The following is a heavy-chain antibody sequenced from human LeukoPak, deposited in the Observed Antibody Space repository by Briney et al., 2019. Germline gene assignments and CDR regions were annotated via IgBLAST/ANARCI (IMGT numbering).Heavy chain of an antibody. V-gene: IGHV3-30*02. CDR1: LFTPSNYL. CDR2: IRSDGSYR. J-gene: IGHJ4*02. Sequence: RGSLRLSPAASLFTPSNYLLSSVRQAPGKRPEWRPFIRSDGSYRYYADSVKGRFTISRDNSKNTLYLQMNSLRAEDTAVYYCARILDSAWGELGYWGQGTLVTVSS. D-gene: IGHD6-19*01. CDR3: ARILDSAWGELGY.